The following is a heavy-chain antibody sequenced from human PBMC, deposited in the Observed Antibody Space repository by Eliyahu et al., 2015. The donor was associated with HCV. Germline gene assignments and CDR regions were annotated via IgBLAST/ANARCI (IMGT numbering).Heavy chain of an antibody. CDR3: ARGGAVPGDDGFDI. CDR1: GGTFXKHI. J-gene: IGHJ3*02. V-gene: IGHV1-69*01. D-gene: IGHD6-19*01. Sequence: VQLVQSGAEVKKPGSSVKVSCKASGGTFXKHIITWVRQAPGQGLEWMGGIIPIFNTPSYALKFQGRVTITADQSTSTAYMELNSLTSEGTAVYYCARGGAVPGDDGFDIWGQGTMVTVSS. CDR2: IIPIFNTP.